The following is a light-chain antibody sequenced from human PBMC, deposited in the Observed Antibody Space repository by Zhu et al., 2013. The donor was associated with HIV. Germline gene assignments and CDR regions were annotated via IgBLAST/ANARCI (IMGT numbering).Light chain of an antibody. CDR2: WAS. CDR1: QSVLYTSKNKNY. Sequence: DIVMTQSPDSLAVSLGERATINCRSSQSVLYTSKNKNYLAWYQHKPGQPPKLLLHWASTRESGVPDRFSGSGSGTDFTLTISNLQAEDVAVYYCQQYYSSLPSFGQGTKLEIK. CDR3: QQYYSSLPS. J-gene: IGKJ2*03. V-gene: IGKV4-1*01.